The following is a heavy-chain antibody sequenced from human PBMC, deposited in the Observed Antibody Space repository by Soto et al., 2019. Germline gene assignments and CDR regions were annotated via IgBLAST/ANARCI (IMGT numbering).Heavy chain of an antibody. Sequence: EVQLVETGGGLIQPGESLRLACLASGFNVGTNYVSWVRQAPGKSLEFASLLPSTSLLYGRGSRYYADSVKGRSIIARDTSTNTVYLQMNELRADDTAVYYRAGGPWLLDVRGQGTPVSVSS. V-gene: IGHV3-53*02. CDR1: GFNVGTNY. D-gene: IGHD5-12*01. J-gene: IGHJ1*01. CDR3: AGGPWLLDV. CDR2: LPSTSLLYGRGSR.